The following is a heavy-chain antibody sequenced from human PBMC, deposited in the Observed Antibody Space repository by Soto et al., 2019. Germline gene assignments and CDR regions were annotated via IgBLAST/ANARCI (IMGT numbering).Heavy chain of an antibody. CDR3: ARDMGGYYFEPNDY. V-gene: IGHV1-18*01. CDR2: ITANSVNT. Sequence: GASVKVSCKTSGYTFTSYGISWVRQAPGQGLEWMGWITANSVNTNYAQKFQGRVTMTTDTSTATAYMELRSLRSDDTAVYYCARDMGGYYFEPNDYWGQGTLVTVSS. D-gene: IGHD3-22*01. J-gene: IGHJ4*02. CDR1: GYTFTSYG.